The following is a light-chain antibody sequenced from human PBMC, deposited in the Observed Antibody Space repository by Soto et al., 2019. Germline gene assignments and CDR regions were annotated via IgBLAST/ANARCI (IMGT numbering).Light chain of an antibody. Sequence: EIVLTQSPGTLSLSPGEEATLSCRASQSVSGNLAWYQQRPGQVPRLLLYRASARAAGIPDRFSGSGSETDYTLTISSLAPEDFAVYYCQQYGRSPWAFGHGTKVEI. J-gene: IGKJ1*01. CDR1: QSVSGN. CDR3: QQYGRSPWA. V-gene: IGKV3-20*01. CDR2: RAS.